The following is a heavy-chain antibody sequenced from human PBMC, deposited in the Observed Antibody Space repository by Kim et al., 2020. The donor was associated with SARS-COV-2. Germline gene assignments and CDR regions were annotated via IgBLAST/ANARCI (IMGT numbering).Heavy chain of an antibody. D-gene: IGHD5-12*01. Sequence: SVKGRFTISRDNAKNSLYLQMNSLRAEDTAVYYCARGLVEMATIRGAFDIWGQGTMVTVSS. CDR3: ARGLVEMATIRGAFDI. J-gene: IGHJ3*02. V-gene: IGHV3-11*04.